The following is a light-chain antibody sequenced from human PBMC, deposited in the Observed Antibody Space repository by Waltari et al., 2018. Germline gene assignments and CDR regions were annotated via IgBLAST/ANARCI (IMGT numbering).Light chain of an antibody. CDR2: AAS. J-gene: IGKJ4*01. CDR3: QQLSTYPLT. Sequence: DIQLTQSPSFPSVSVGDRVTTTCRASQGISSSFACYQQQPGKAPTLLVYAASSLQSGVPSSVSGSGSESEFTLTISSLQPDDVASYYCQQLSTYPLTIGGGTKVEIK. V-gene: IGKV1-9*01. CDR1: QGISSS.